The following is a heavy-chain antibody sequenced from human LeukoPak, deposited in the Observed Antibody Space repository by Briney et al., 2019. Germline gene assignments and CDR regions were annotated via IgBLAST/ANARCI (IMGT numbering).Heavy chain of an antibody. D-gene: IGHD6-13*01. V-gene: IGHV1-2*02. Sequence: GSVKVSCKASGYTFTGYYMHWVRQAPGQRLECRGGINPNSGGTNYAQKFQGRVTMTRATSTSTAYMELSRLRSDDTAVYYCARGHSSSWPAADWFDPWGQGTLVTVSS. J-gene: IGHJ5*02. CDR3: ARGHSSSWPAADWFDP. CDR1: GYTFTGYY. CDR2: INPNSGGT.